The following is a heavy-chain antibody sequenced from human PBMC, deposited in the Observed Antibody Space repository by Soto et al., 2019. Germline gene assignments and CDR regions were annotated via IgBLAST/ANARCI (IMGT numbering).Heavy chain of an antibody. D-gene: IGHD1-26*01. CDR3: ARDPARGGGSYLGYFDY. CDR1: GGSIRSGDNY. Sequence: PSETLSLTCTVSGGSIRSGDNYWSWIRQTPGKGLEWIGYIYYRGSTYYNQSLMSRVTISVDTSMNQFSLTLTSVTAADTAVYYCARDPARGGGSYLGYFDYWGQGTPVTVSS. V-gene: IGHV4-30-4*01. CDR2: IYYRGST. J-gene: IGHJ4*02.